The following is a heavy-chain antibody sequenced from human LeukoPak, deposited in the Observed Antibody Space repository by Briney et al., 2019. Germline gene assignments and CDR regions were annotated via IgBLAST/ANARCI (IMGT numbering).Heavy chain of an antibody. CDR3: ARDGGRRGWFDP. CDR2: IHYSGST. V-gene: IGHV4-59*01. CDR1: GGSISSYY. Sequence: PSETLSLTCTVSGGSISSYYWSWIRQPPGKGLEWIGYIHYSGSTNYNPSLKSRVTISVDTSKNQFSLMLNSVTPADTAVYFCARDGGRRGWFDPWGQGTLVTVSS. J-gene: IGHJ5*02.